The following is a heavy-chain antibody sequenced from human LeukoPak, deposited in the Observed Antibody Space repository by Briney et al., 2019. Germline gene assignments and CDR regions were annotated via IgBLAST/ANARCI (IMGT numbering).Heavy chain of an antibody. V-gene: IGHV3-13*01. D-gene: IGHD3-22*01. CDR3: ARGTTYYYDSSGQDAFDI. Sequence: GGSLRLSCAASGFTFSSYDMHWVRQATGKGLEWVSAIGTAGDTYYPGSVKGRFTISRENAKNSLYLQMNSLRAGDTAVYYCARGTTYYYDSSGQDAFDIWGQGTMVTVYS. CDR2: IGTAGDT. J-gene: IGHJ3*02. CDR1: GFTFSSYD.